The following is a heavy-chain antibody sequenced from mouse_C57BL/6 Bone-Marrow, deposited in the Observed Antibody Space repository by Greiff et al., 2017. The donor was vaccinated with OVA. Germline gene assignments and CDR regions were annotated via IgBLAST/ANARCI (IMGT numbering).Heavy chain of an antibody. Sequence: QVQLQQPGAELVRPGTSVKLSCKASGYTFTNYWMHWVKQRPGQGLEWIGVIAPSASYINYNQNFKGRATLTVDTSSSTAYMHLSSLTSEDSAVYYCAHYGSRLYLHYWGQGTSLTVSS. J-gene: IGHJ2*02. CDR2: IAPSASYI. V-gene: IGHV1-59*01. D-gene: IGHD1-1*01. CDR3: AHYGSRLYLHY. CDR1: GYTFTNYW.